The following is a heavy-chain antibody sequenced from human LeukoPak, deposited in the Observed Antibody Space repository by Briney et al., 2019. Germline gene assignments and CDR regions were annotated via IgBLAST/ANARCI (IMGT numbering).Heavy chain of an antibody. Sequence: PSETLSLTCAVYGGSFSGYYWSWIRQPPGKGLEWIGEINHSGSTNYNPSLKSRVTITVDTSKNQFSLKLSSVTAADTAVYYCARGRRGLDYFDYWGQGTLVTVSS. V-gene: IGHV4-34*01. CDR3: ARGRRGLDYFDY. D-gene: IGHD6-19*01. CDR1: GGSFSGYY. J-gene: IGHJ4*02. CDR2: INHSGST.